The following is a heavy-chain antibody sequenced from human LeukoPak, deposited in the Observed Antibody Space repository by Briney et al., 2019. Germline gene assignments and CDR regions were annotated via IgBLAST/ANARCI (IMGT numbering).Heavy chain of an antibody. CDR1: GFTFSSYS. D-gene: IGHD3-22*01. CDR3: ARDLSSYYDSSGYAHEY. CDR2: TSSSSSYI. J-gene: IGHJ4*02. V-gene: IGHV3-21*01. Sequence: GGSLRLSCAASGFTFSSYSMNWVRQAPGKGLEWVSSTSSSSSYIYYADSVKGRFTISRDNAKNSLYLQMNSLRAEDTAVYYCARDLSSYYDSSGYAHEYWGQGTLVTVYS.